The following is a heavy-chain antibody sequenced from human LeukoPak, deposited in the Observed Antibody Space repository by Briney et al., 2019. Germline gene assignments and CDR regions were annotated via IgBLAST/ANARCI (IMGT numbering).Heavy chain of an antibody. V-gene: IGHV4-59*08. Sequence: SETLSLTCTVSGGSISSYYWSWIRQPPGKGLEWIGYIYYSGSTNYDPSLKSRVTISVDTSKNQFSLKLSSVTAADTAVYYCARRARVRGVTSRHAFDIWGQGTMVTVSS. CDR3: ARRARVRGVTSRHAFDI. CDR2: IYYSGST. J-gene: IGHJ3*02. CDR1: GGSISSYY. D-gene: IGHD3-10*01.